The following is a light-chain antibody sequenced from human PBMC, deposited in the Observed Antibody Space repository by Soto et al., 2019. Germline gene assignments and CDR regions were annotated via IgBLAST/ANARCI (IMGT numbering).Light chain of an antibody. J-gene: IGKJ4*01. V-gene: IGKV1-33*01. Sequence: DIQMTQSPSSLSASVGDRVTITCQASQDISNYLNWYQQKPGKAPKLLIYDASNLETVVPSRFSGSGSATDFTFTISSLQPEDIATYYCKQYDNLLRTFGGGTKVEIK. CDR1: QDISNY. CDR3: KQYDNLLRT. CDR2: DAS.